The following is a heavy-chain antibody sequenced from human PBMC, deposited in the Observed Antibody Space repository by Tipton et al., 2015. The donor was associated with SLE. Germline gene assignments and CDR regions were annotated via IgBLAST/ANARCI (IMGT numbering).Heavy chain of an antibody. CDR3: ARDPAFPFRRFDP. D-gene: IGHD3-3*02. Sequence: TLSLTCAVSGYSIGTVYYWGWLRQPPGKGLEWIGSIYHSGTTYYNPSLKSRVTISVDKSKKEFSLKLTSVTAADTAVYYCARDPAFPFRRFDPWGQGTLVTVSS. CDR2: IYHSGTT. V-gene: IGHV4-38-2*02. CDR1: GYSIGTVYY. J-gene: IGHJ5*02.